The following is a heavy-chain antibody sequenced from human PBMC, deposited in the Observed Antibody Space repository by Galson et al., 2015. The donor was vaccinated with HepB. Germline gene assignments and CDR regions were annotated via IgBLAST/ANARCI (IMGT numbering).Heavy chain of an antibody. V-gene: IGHV4-59*01. CDR3: ARGLSGSYYGLDAFDI. CDR1: GGSISSYY. Sequence: SETLSLTCTVSGGSISSYYWSWIRQPPGKGLEWIGYIYYSGSTNYNPSLKSRVTISVDTSKNQFSLKLSSVTAADTAVYYCARGLSGSYYGLDAFDIWGQGTMVTVSS. D-gene: IGHD1-26*01. CDR2: IYYSGST. J-gene: IGHJ3*02.